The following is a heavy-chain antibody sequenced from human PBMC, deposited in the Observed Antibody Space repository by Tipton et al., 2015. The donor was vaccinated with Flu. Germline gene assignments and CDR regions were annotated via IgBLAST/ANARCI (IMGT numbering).Heavy chain of an antibody. CDR3: ARLGGDSVRGASSHFDY. D-gene: IGHD2-21*02. CDR2: IWYDGSNK. Sequence: QVQLVQSGGGVVQPGRPLRLSCAASGFTFSSYGMHWVRQAPGKGLEWVAVIWYDGSNKYYADSVKGRFTISRDNSKNTLYLQMNSLRAEDAAVYYCARLGGDSVRGASSHFDYWGQGALVTVSS. CDR1: GFTFSSYG. J-gene: IGHJ4*02. V-gene: IGHV3-33*08.